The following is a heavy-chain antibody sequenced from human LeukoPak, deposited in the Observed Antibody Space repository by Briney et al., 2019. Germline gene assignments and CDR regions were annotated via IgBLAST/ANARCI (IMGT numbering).Heavy chain of an antibody. Sequence: ASVKVSCKASGYTFTNYGISWVRQAPGQGLEWMGWISAYNGNTNYAQKLQGRVTMTTDTSTSTAYMELRSLRSDDTAVYYCARDEPDGCDSSGYYLHWYFDLWGRGTLVTVSS. J-gene: IGHJ2*01. CDR1: GYTFTNYG. CDR2: ISAYNGNT. D-gene: IGHD3-22*01. CDR3: ARDEPDGCDSSGYYLHWYFDL. V-gene: IGHV1-18*01.